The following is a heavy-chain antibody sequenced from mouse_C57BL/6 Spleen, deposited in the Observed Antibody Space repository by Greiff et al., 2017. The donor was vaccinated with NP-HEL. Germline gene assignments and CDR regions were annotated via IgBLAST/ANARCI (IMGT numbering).Heavy chain of an antibody. D-gene: IGHD2-4*01. Sequence: EVKLVESGGDLVKPGGSLKLSCAASGFTFSSYGMSWVRQTPDKRLEWVATISSGGSYTSYPDSVKGRFTISRDNAKNTLYLQMSSLKSEDTAMYYCARLYDYDGGYYAMDYWGQGTSVTVSS. J-gene: IGHJ4*01. CDR1: GFTFSSYG. V-gene: IGHV5-6*01. CDR3: ARLYDYDGGYYAMDY. CDR2: ISSGGSYT.